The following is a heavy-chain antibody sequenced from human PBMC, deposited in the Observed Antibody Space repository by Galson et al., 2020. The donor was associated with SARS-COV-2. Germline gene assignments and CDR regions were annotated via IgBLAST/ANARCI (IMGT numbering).Heavy chain of an antibody. V-gene: IGHV3-74*01. CDR3: AREYFSYNDY. CDR1: GFSFSGYW. J-gene: IGHJ4*02. D-gene: IGHD1-1*01. Sequence: GGSLRLSCAASGFSFSGYWMHWVRQAPGKGLVWVSRIRRDGTTTIYADSVKGRFTISRDNAKNTLYLQMNSLRTEDTAVYYCAREYFSYNDYWGQGTLVTVSS. CDR2: IRRDGTTT.